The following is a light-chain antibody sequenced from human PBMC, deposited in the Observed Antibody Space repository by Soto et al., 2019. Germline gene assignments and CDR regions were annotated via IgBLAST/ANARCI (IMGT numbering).Light chain of an antibody. CDR3: QQYGDSSWT. Sequence: IVLTQSPGTLSSSPGERATLSCRASQSVSSSYLAWYQHKPGQAPRLLIYASSSRATGIPDRFGGSGSGTDFTLTISRLEPEEFAVYYWQQYGDSSWTFGQGTRVDIK. V-gene: IGKV3-20*01. CDR1: QSVSSSY. CDR2: ASS. J-gene: IGKJ1*01.